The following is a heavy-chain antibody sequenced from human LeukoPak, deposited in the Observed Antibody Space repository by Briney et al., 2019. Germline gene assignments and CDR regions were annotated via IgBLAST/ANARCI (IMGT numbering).Heavy chain of an antibody. CDR2: ITSDGSRT. J-gene: IGHJ4*02. D-gene: IGHD1-14*01. CDR1: GSTFSNYP. V-gene: IGHV3-23*01. CDR3: AKGNTITPDY. Sequence: GGSLRLSCAASGSTFSNYPMNWVRQAPGKGLEWVSAITSDGSRTYNADSVKGRFTISRDNSKNTLYLQMNGLRADDTAVYYCAKGNTITPDYWGQGTLVTVSS.